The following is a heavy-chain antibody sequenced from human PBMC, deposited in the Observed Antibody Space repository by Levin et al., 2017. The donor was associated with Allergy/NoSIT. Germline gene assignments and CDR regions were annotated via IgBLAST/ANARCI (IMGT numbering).Heavy chain of an antibody. CDR3: ASGYYDTSTYTASI. CDR1: GFTFSSYW. V-gene: IGHV3-74*01. CDR2: INSDESRT. J-gene: IGHJ4*02. D-gene: IGHD3-22*01. Sequence: GGSLRLSCAASGFTFSSYWMHWVRQAPGKGLMWVSRINSDESRTNYADSVKGRFTISRDNAKNTLYLQMNSLRAEDTAVYYCASGYYDTSTYTASIWGQGTLVTVSS.